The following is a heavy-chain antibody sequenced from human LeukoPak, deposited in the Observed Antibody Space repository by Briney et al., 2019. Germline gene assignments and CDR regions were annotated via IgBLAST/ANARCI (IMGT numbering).Heavy chain of an antibody. CDR1: GYSFTSYW. CDR2: IYPGDSDT. V-gene: IGHV5-51*01. D-gene: IGHD1/OR15-1a*01. CDR3: ARAQQYYYYGMDV. Sequence: GESLQISCQGSGYSFTSYWIGWVRQMPGKGLEWMGIIYPGDSDTRYSPSFQGQVTISADKSISTAYLQGSSLKASDTAMYYCARAQQYYYYGMDVWGQGTTVTVSS. J-gene: IGHJ6*02.